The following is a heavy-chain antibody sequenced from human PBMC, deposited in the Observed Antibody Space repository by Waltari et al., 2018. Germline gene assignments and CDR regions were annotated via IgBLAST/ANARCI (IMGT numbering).Heavy chain of an antibody. CDR3: ARGEVGATTEYYFDY. V-gene: IGHV3-21*01. Sequence: EVQLVESGGGLVKPGGSLRLSCAASGFTFSNYNLNWVRQAPGKGLEWVSSISSSSSYICYADSVKGRFTISRDNAKNSLYLQMNSLRAEDTAVYYCARGEVGATTEYYFDYWGQGTLVTVSS. CDR1: GFTFSNYN. J-gene: IGHJ4*02. CDR2: ISSSSSYI. D-gene: IGHD1-26*01.